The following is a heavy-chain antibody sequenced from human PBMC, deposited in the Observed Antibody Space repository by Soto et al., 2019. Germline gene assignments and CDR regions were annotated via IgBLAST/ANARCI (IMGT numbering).Heavy chain of an antibody. Sequence: ASVKVSCKASGYTFTSYGISWVRQAPGQGLEWMGWISAYNGNTNYAQKLQGRVTMTTDTSTSTAYMELRSLRSDDTAVYYCARFNIVRYFDWSPKYYFDYWGQGTLVTVSS. V-gene: IGHV1-18*01. J-gene: IGHJ4*02. D-gene: IGHD3-9*01. CDR2: ISAYNGNT. CDR1: GYTFTSYG. CDR3: ARFNIVRYFDWSPKYYFDY.